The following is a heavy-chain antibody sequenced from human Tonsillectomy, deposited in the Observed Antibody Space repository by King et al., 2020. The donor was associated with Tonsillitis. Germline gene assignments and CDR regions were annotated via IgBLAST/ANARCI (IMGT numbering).Heavy chain of an antibody. J-gene: IGHJ4*02. CDR2: ISDDGNNK. CDR3: AEEDWRSSTSCFDH. D-gene: IGHD2-2*01. Sequence: VQLVESGGGVVQPGRSLRLSCAASGFIFSSYGMHWVRQAPGKGLEWVAVISDDGNNKWYADSVKGRFTISRDNSKNTLYLQMDRLRAEDTAVFYCAEEDWRSSTSCFDHWGQGTLVTVSS. CDR1: GFIFSSYG. V-gene: IGHV3-30*18.